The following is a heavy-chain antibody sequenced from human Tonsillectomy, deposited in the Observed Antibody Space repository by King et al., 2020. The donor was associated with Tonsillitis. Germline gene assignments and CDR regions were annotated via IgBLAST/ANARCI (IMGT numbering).Heavy chain of an antibody. CDR3: ARDNRYGDYYDSSGYYPNWFDP. V-gene: IGHV3-48*03. D-gene: IGHD3-22*01. Sequence: VQLVESGGGLVQPGGSLRLSCAASGFTFSSYEMNWVRLAPGKGLEWVSYISSSGSTIYYADSVKGRFTISRDNAKNSLYLQLNSLRAEDTSVYYCARDNRYGDYYDSSGYYPNWFDPWGQGTLVTVSS. J-gene: IGHJ5*02. CDR1: GFTFSSYE. CDR2: ISSSGSTI.